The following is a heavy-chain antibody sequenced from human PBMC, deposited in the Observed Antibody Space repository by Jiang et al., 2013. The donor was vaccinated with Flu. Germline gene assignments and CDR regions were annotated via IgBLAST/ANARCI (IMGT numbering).Heavy chain of an antibody. J-gene: IGHJ4*02. CDR3: ARLFYDILTGFQTFDL. CDR1: GNILNSLT. V-gene: IGHV1-3*01. D-gene: IGHD3-9*01. CDR2: INAGNGNT. Sequence: SGAEVKKPGASVKVSCKASGNILNSLTIHWVRQAPGQRLEWMGWINAGNGNTKYSQQFQGRITITRDTSATTAYMELSSLRSEDTAVYYCARLFYDILTGFQTFDLWGQGTLVTVSS.